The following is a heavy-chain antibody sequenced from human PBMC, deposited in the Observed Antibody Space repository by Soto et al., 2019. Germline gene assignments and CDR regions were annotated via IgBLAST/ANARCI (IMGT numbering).Heavy chain of an antibody. CDR1: GGSISSSSYY. V-gene: IGHV4-39*01. CDR3: ASQPDYDFWSGYSITYYYFDY. CDR2: IYYSGST. J-gene: IGHJ4*02. D-gene: IGHD3-3*01. Sequence: QLQLQESGPGLVKPSETLSLTCTVSGGSISSSSYYWGWIRQPPGKGLEWIGSIYYSGSTYYNPSLKSRVTISVDTSKNQFSLKLSSVTAADTAVYYCASQPDYDFWSGYSITYYYFDYWGQGTLVTVSS.